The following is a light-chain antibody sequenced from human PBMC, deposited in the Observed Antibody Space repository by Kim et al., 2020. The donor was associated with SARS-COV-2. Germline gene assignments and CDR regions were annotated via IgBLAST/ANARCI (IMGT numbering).Light chain of an antibody. V-gene: IGLV3-1*01. CDR2: QDS. Sequence: SYELTQPPSVSVSPGQTTSITCSGDKLGDKYACWYQQKPGQSPVLVIYQDSKRPSGIPERFSGSNSGNTATLTISGTQAMDEADYYCQGWDSITAVVFGGGTQPTV. CDR1: KLGDKY. J-gene: IGLJ2*01. CDR3: QGWDSITAVV.